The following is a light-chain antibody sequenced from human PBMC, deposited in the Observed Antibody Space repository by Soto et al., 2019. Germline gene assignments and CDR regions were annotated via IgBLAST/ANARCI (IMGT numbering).Light chain of an antibody. Sequence: EIVWTQSPGTLSLSPGERATLSCRASQSVSSSYLAWYQQKPGQAPRLLIYGASSRATGIPDRFSGSGSGTDFTLTISRLEPEDFAVYYCQQYGSSPSMYTFGQGTKLEIK. V-gene: IGKV3-20*01. CDR1: QSVSSSY. CDR3: QQYGSSPSMYT. CDR2: GAS. J-gene: IGKJ2*01.